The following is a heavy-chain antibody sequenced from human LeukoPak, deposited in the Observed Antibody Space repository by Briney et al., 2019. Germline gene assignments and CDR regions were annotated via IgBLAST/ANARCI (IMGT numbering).Heavy chain of an antibody. CDR1: GFTVSSNY. V-gene: IGHV4-34*01. CDR3: ARGVAAVH. Sequence: GSLRLSCAASGFTVSSNYMSWVRQAPGKGLEWIGEINHSGSTNYNPSLKSRATISVDTSKNQFSLKLSSVTAADTAVYYCARGVAAVHWGQGTLVTVSS. D-gene: IGHD6-13*01. CDR2: INHSGST. J-gene: IGHJ4*02.